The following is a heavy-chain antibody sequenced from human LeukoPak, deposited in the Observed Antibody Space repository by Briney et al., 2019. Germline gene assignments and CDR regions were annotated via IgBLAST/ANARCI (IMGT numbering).Heavy chain of an antibody. CDR1: GFTFRSYS. J-gene: IGHJ4*02. Sequence: KPGGSLRLSCAASGFTFRSYSMNWVRQAPGKGLEWVSSISSSSSYIYYADSVKGRFTISRDNAKNSLYLQMNSLRAEDTAVYYCARESRTTISPKLDYWGQGTLVTVSS. V-gene: IGHV3-21*01. CDR2: ISSSSSYI. D-gene: IGHD5-24*01. CDR3: ARESRTTISPKLDY.